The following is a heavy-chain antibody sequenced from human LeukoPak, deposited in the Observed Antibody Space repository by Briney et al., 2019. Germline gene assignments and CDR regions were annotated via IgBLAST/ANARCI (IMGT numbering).Heavy chain of an antibody. V-gene: IGHV3-30*18. D-gene: IGHD3-22*01. CDR3: AKEIYYDGSAFFDY. J-gene: IGHJ4*02. Sequence: GGSLRLSCAASGFSFRSYGIHWVRQAPGKGLEWVAVIGSDGGNKYYADSVKGRFTISRDNSKNTLYLQMNSLRTEDTAMYFCAKEIYYDGSAFFDYWGQGTLVTVSS. CDR1: GFSFRSYG. CDR2: IGSDGGNK.